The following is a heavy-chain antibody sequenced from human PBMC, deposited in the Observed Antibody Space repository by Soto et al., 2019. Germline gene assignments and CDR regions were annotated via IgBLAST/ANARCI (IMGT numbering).Heavy chain of an antibody. CDR1: GYTFTGYY. J-gene: IGHJ6*02. V-gene: IGHV1-2*04. Sequence: ASVKVSCKASGYTFTGYYMHWVRQAPGQGLEWMGWINPNSGGTNYAQKFQGWVTMTRDTSISTAYMELSRLRSDDTAVYYCARETIVVVVAASMTDYGMDVWGQGTTVTVSS. CDR3: ARETIVVVVAASMTDYGMDV. D-gene: IGHD2-15*01. CDR2: INPNSGGT.